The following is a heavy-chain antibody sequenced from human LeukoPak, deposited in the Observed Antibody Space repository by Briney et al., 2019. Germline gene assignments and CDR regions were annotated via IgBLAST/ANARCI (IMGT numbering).Heavy chain of an antibody. J-gene: IGHJ4*02. CDR3: ASGSLGVRATVAPIDY. CDR2: IIPILGIA. V-gene: IGHV1-69*04. D-gene: IGHD3-16*01. Sequence: GASVKVSCQASGGTFSSYAISWVRQAPGQGLEWMGRIIPILGIANYAQKFQGRVTITADKSTSTAYMALSSLRSEDTAVYYCASGSLGVRATVAPIDYWRQGTLVTVS. CDR1: GGTFSSYA.